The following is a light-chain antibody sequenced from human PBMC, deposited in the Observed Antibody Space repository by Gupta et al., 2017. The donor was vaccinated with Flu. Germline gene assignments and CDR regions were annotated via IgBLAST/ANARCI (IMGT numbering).Light chain of an antibody. CDR1: DSRLHNAGKKP. CDR2: EVS. V-gene: IGKV2D-29*01. CDR3: MQCVQHRKV. Sequence: VTPGTPASISCKSSDSRLHNAGKKPLSWFLQGPGQPPQLLIFEVSKRSSGVPDRFSGSGSGTDFTLRINRVEAEDIGVYYCMQCVQHRKVFGQGAKMEIK. J-gene: IGKJ2*01.